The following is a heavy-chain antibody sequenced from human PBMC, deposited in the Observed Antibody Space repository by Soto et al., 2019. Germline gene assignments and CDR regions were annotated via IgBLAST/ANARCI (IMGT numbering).Heavy chain of an antibody. CDR2: INPNSGGT. Sequence: ASVKVSCKASGYTFTGYYMHWVRQAPGQGLEWMGWINPNSGGTNYAQKFQGWVTMTRDTSISTAYMELSRLRSDDTTVYYCARDLGNCSSTSCLGGMDVWGQGTTVTVSS. CDR1: GYTFTGYY. D-gene: IGHD2-2*01. CDR3: ARDLGNCSSTSCLGGMDV. J-gene: IGHJ6*02. V-gene: IGHV1-2*04.